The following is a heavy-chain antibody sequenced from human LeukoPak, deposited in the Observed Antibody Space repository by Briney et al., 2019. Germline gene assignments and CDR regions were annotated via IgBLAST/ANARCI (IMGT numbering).Heavy chain of an antibody. CDR3: ARDAPNPYGDHYYFDY. J-gene: IGHJ4*02. CDR2: IYHSGST. D-gene: IGHD4-17*01. Sequence: SGTLSLTCAVSGGSISSSNWWSWVRPPPGKGLEWIGEIYHSGSTNYNPSLKSRVTISVDKSKNQFSLKLSSVTAADTAVYYCARDAPNPYGDHYYFDYWGQGTLVTASS. V-gene: IGHV4-4*02. CDR1: GGSISSSNW.